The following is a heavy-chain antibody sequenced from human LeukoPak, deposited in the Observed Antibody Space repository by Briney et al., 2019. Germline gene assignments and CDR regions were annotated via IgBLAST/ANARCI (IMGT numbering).Heavy chain of an antibody. CDR2: ISGSSRDT. V-gene: IGHV3-21*05. CDR3: ARDYNYAMDV. J-gene: IGHJ6*02. CDR1: GFTFSHYS. Sequence: PGGSLRLSCAASGFTFSHYSMNWVRHAPGKGLEWVSYISGSSRDTYYADSVKGRFTISRDDAKNSLCLQMSGLRDEDTAVYYCARDYNYAMDVWGQGTTVTVSS.